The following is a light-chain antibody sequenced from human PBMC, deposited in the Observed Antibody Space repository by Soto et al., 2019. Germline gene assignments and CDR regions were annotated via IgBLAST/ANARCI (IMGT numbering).Light chain of an antibody. J-gene: IGKJ4*01. V-gene: IGKV1-9*01. CDR2: DAS. Sequence: DTVMTQSPDSLSASVGDRVTITCRASQGISSYLGWYQQKPGKAPNLLIYDASTLHSGVPSRFSGGGSGTDFTLTISSLQPEDFATYYCQQVNVYPSTFGGGTKVDIK. CDR3: QQVNVYPST. CDR1: QGISSY.